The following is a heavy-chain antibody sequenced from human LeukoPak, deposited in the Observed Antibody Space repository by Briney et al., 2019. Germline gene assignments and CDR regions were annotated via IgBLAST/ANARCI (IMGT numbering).Heavy chain of an antibody. V-gene: IGHV1-2*02. J-gene: IGHJ4*02. CDR2: INPNSGGT. Sequence: GESLKISCKGSGYTFTGYYMHWVRQAPGQGLEWMGWINPNSGGTNYAQKFQGRVTMTRDTSISTAYMELSRLRSDDTAVYYCARDLREWLVRGFDYWGQGTLVTVSS. CDR3: ARDLREWLVRGFDY. D-gene: IGHD6-19*01. CDR1: GYTFTGYY.